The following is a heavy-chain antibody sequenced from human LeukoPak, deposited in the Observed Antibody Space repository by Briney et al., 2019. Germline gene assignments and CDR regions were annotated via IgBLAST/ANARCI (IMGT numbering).Heavy chain of an antibody. CDR1: GYTLIELS. V-gene: IGHV1-24*01. CDR2: FDPEDDEI. D-gene: IGHD5-18*01. J-gene: IGHJ4*02. CDR3: ARSDSYGYGDPLDY. Sequence: ASVKVSCKVSGYTLIELSTHWVRQAPGKGLEWMGGFDPEDDEIIYAQKFQGRVTITADKSTSTAYMELSSLRSEDTAVYYCARSDSYGYGDPLDYWGQGTLVTVSS.